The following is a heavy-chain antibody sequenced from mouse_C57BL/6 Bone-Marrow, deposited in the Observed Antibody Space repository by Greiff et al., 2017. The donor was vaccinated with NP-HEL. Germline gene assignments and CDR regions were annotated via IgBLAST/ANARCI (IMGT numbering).Heavy chain of an antibody. D-gene: IGHD1-1*01. J-gene: IGHJ2*01. Sequence: QVQLQQSGAELARPGASVKLSCKASGYTFTSYGISWVKQRTGQGLEWIGEIYPRSGNTYYNEKFKGKATLTADKSSSTAYMELRSLTSEDSAVYFWVITTVDFDYWGQGTTRTVSS. CDR1: GYTFTSYG. CDR3: VITTVDFDY. CDR2: IYPRSGNT. V-gene: IGHV1-81*01.